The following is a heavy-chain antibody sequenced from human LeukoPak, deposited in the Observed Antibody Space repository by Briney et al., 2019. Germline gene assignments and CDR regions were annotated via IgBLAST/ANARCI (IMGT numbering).Heavy chain of an antibody. Sequence: PGRSLRLSCAASGFTFDDYAMHWVRQAPGKGLEWVSGISWNSGSIGYADSVKGRFTISRDNAKNSLYLQMNSLRAEDTALYYCAKDMQYQLLLGWIDPWGQGTLVTVSS. J-gene: IGHJ5*02. CDR1: GFTFDDYA. CDR3: AKDMQYQLLLGWIDP. V-gene: IGHV3-9*01. CDR2: ISWNSGSI. D-gene: IGHD2-2*01.